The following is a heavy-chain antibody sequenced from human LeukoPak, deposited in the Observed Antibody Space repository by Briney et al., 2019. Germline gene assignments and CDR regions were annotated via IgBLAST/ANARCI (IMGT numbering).Heavy chain of an antibody. CDR1: GFTFSSYA. V-gene: IGHV3-30*04. CDR2: ISYDGSNK. CDR3: ARDSSGSYYFLDY. J-gene: IGHJ4*02. Sequence: GGSLRLSCAASGFTFSSYAMHWVRQAPGKGLEWVAVISYDGSNKYYADSVKGRFTISRDNSKNTLYLQMNSLRGEDTDVYYCARDSSGSYYFLDYWGQGTLVTVSS. D-gene: IGHD1-26*01.